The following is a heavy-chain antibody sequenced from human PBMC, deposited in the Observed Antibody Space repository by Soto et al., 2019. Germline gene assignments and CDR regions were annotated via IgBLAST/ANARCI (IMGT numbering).Heavy chain of an antibody. J-gene: IGHJ5*02. D-gene: IGHD6-13*01. Sequence: GGSLRLSCSASGFTFSSYAMHWVRQAPGKGLEYVSAISSNGGSTYYADSVKSRFTISRDNSKNTLYLQMSSLRAEDTAVYYCVKDVGSSSNWFDPWGQGTLVTVSS. CDR1: GFTFSSYA. V-gene: IGHV3-64D*08. CDR2: ISSNGGST. CDR3: VKDVGSSSNWFDP.